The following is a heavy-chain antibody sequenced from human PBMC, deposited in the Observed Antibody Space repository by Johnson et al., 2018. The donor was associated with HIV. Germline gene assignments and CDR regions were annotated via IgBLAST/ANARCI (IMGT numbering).Heavy chain of an antibody. V-gene: IGHV3-49*04. Sequence: VQLVESGGGLVQPGRSLRLSCTASGFTFGDYAMSWVRQAPGKGLEWVGFIRSKAYGGTPEYAASVKGRFTISRDDSKSIAYLQMNSLKTEDTAVYYCTRAEWHDAFDIWGQGTMVTVSS. J-gene: IGHJ3*02. CDR2: IRSKAYGGTP. CDR1: GFTFGDYA. CDR3: TRAEWHDAFDI. D-gene: IGHD1-14*01.